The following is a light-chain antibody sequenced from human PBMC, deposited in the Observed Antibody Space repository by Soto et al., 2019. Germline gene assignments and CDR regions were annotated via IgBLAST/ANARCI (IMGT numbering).Light chain of an antibody. CDR3: QQRASWVT. CDR1: QSISSNY. V-gene: IGKV3D-20*02. CDR2: DAS. Sequence: ENVLTQSPGTLSLSPGERATLSCRASQSISSNYLAWYQQKPGQAPRLLIYDASSRATGIPDRFSGSGSGTDFTLTISRLEPEDFAVYYCQQRASWVTFGQGTRLEIK. J-gene: IGKJ5*01.